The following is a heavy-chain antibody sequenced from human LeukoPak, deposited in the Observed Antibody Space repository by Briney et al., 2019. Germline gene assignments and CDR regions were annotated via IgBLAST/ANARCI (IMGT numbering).Heavy chain of an antibody. J-gene: IGHJ3*02. V-gene: IGHV4-34*01. CDR3: ARGVTMIARAKAFDI. CDR1: GGSFSGYY. Sequence: SETLSLTCAVYGGSFSGYYWSWIRQPPGKGLEWIGEINHSGSTNYNPSFKSRVTISVDTSKNQFSLKLSSVTAADTAVYYCARGVTMIARAKAFDIWGQGTMVTVSS. CDR2: INHSGST. D-gene: IGHD3-22*01.